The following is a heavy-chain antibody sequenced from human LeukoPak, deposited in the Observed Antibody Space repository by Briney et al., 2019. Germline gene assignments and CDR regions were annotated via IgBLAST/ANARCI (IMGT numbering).Heavy chain of an antibody. D-gene: IGHD3-10*01. CDR3: AKSDRYYYGSGTI. CDR1: GFTFSSYA. CDR2: ISGSGGST. Sequence: GGSLRLSCAASGFTFSSYAMSWVRQAPGKGLEWVSAISGSGGSTYYADSAKGRFTISRDNSKNTLYLQMNSLRAEDTAVYYCAKSDRYYYGSGTIWGQGTMVTVSS. J-gene: IGHJ3*02. V-gene: IGHV3-23*01.